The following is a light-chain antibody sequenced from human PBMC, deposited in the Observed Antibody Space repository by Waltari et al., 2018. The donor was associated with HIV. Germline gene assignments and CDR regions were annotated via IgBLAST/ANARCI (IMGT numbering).Light chain of an antibody. Sequence: EIVLMQSPGTLSLSPGERATLSCRTSQSVSSTYLAWYQVKPGQAPRLLIYAASSRATGIPDRFSGSGSGTDFTLTISRLEPEESALYYCQKYGGSWTFGQGTKVEIK. CDR3: QKYGGSWT. V-gene: IGKV3-20*01. J-gene: IGKJ1*01. CDR2: AAS. CDR1: QSVSSTY.